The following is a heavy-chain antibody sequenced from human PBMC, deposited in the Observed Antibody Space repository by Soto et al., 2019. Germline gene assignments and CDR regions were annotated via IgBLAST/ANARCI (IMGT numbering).Heavy chain of an antibody. CDR2: MNPNSGNT. J-gene: IGHJ6*02. CDR3: ARDSSRWTASSAGMDV. Sequence: GASVKVSCKASGYTFTSYDINWVRQATGQGLEWMGWMNPNSGNTGYAQKFQGRVTMTRNTSISTAYMELSSLRSEDTAVYYCARDSSRWTASSAGMDVWGQGTTVTVSS. D-gene: IGHD6-19*01. V-gene: IGHV1-8*01. CDR1: GYTFTSYD.